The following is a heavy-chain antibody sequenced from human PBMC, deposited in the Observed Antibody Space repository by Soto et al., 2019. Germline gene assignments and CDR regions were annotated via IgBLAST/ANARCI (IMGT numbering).Heavy chain of an antibody. D-gene: IGHD2-21*02. CDR2: INHSGST. CDR1: GGSFSGYY. CDR3: AMVVTTLGYYYYMDV. V-gene: IGHV4-34*01. J-gene: IGHJ6*03. Sequence: QVQLQQWGAGLLKPSETLSLTCAVYGGSFSGYYWSWIRQPPGKGLEWIGEINHSGSTNYNPSLKSRVTISVDTSKNQFSLKLSSVTAADTAVYYCAMVVTTLGYYYYMDVWGKGTTVTVSS.